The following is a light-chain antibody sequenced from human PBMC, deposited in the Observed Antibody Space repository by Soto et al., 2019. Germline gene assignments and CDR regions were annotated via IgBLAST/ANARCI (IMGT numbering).Light chain of an antibody. J-gene: IGKJ3*01. CDR2: DAS. Sequence: DIQMTQSPSSLSASVGDRVTITCQASQDISNYLNWYQQKPGKAPKLLIYDASNLETGVPSRFSGSGSGTDFTFTISSLQPEDIATYYCQQYDNPDLFGPGTKVDIK. CDR3: QQYDNPDL. V-gene: IGKV1-33*01. CDR1: QDISNY.